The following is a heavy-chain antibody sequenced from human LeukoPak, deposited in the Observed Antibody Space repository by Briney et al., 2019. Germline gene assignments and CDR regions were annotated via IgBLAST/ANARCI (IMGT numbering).Heavy chain of an antibody. D-gene: IGHD2-2*01. Sequence: PSETLSLTCTVSGGSTSSSGYYWGWIRQPPGKGLEWIGSIYYSGSTYYNPSLRSRVTISVDTSKNQFSLKLSSVTAAGTAVYYCARHQGVPAAQKEGSAFDIWGQGTMVTVSS. V-gene: IGHV4-39*01. J-gene: IGHJ3*02. CDR3: ARHQGVPAAQKEGSAFDI. CDR2: IYYSGST. CDR1: GGSTSSSGYY.